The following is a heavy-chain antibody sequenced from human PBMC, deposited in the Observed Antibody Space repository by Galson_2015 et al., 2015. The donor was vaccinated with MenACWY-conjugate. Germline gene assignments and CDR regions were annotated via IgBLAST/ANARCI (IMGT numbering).Heavy chain of an antibody. V-gene: IGHV3-72*01. J-gene: IGHJ3*02. CDR2: TRNKANSYTT. CDR3: ARDVSDIGAFDI. Sequence: SLRLSCAASGFTFSDHYMDWVRQAPGKGLEWVGRTRNKANSYTTEYAASVKGRFTISRDDSKNSLYLQMNSLKTEDTAVYYCARDVSDIGAFDIWGQGTMVTVSS. CDR1: GFTFSDHY. D-gene: IGHD2-15*01.